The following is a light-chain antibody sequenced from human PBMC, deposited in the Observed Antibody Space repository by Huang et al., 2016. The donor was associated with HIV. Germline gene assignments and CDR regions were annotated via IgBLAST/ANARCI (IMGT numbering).Light chain of an antibody. V-gene: IGKV4-1*01. J-gene: IGKJ1*01. CDR1: LSLLSRSNNKNY. CDR3: QQYYSTPPRT. Sequence: DIVMTQSPDSLAVSLGARATINFKSSLSLLSRSNNKNYLAWYQQKPGHPPKLLIYWASTRESGVPDRFSGSGSGTDFTLTISSLQAEDVAVYYCQQYYSTPPRTFGQGTKVEIK. CDR2: WAS.